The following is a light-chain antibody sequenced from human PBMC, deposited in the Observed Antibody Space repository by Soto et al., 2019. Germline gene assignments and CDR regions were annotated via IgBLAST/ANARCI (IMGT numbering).Light chain of an antibody. Sequence: DIQMTQSPSTLSGSVGDRVTITCRASQTISSWLAWYQQKPGKAPKLLIYAASTLQSGVPSRFSGSGSGTDFTLTISCLLSEDFATYYCQQYYSYPPTFGQGTKVDI. CDR2: AAS. J-gene: IGKJ1*01. CDR1: QTISSW. CDR3: QQYYSYPPT. V-gene: IGKV1-5*01.